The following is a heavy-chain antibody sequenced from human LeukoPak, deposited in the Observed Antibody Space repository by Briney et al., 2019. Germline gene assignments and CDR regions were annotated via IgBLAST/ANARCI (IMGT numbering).Heavy chain of an antibody. Sequence: NSSETLSLTCTVSGDSVSSGSNYWSWIRQPAGKGLEWIGRIYNSWTTNYNPSLKSRVTISVDTSKNQFSLKLSSVTAADTAVYYCARVPRGSTVGTLPYLYYYMDVWGKGTTVIVSS. D-gene: IGHD1-26*01. CDR1: GDSVSSGSNY. V-gene: IGHV4-61*02. CDR3: ARVPRGSTVGTLPYLYYYMDV. J-gene: IGHJ6*03. CDR2: IYNSWTT.